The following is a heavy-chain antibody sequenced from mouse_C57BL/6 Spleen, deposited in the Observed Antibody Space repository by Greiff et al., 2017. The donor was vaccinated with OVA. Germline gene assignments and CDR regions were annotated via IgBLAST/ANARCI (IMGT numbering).Heavy chain of an antibody. CDR1: GFTFSGYT. V-gene: IGHV5-9*01. Sequence: EVKLVESGGGLVKPGGSLKLSCAASGFTFSGYTMSWVRQTPEKRLEWVATISGGGGNTYYPDSVKGRFTISRDNAKNTRYLQMSSLRSEATDLYYCARERTPYYEYGGAWFAYWGQGTLVTVSS. CDR3: ARERTPYYEYGGAWFAY. CDR2: ISGGGGNT. J-gene: IGHJ3*01. D-gene: IGHD2-4*01.